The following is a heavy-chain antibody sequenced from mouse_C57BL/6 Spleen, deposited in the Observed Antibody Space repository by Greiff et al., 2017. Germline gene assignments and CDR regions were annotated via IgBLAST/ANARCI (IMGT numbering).Heavy chain of an antibody. Sequence: QVQLKESGAELVKPGASVKISCKASGYAFSSYWMNWVKQRPGKGLEWIGQIYPGDGDTNYNGKFKGKATLTADKSSSTAYMQLSSLTSEDSAVYFCARYYYDYDDGLYYAMDYWGQGTSVTVSS. V-gene: IGHV1-80*01. CDR1: GYAFSSYW. D-gene: IGHD2-4*01. CDR2: IYPGDGDT. J-gene: IGHJ4*01. CDR3: ARYYYDYDDGLYYAMDY.